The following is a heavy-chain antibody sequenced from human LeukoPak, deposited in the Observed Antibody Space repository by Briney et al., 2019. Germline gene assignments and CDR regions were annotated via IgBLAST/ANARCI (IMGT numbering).Heavy chain of an antibody. CDR1: GYSISSGYC. CDR3: ASVRDWNYYY. J-gene: IGHJ4*02. Sequence: PSETLSLTCAVSGYSISSGYCCGWIRQPPGKGLEWIGSIYHSGSTYYNPSLKSRVTISVDTSKNQFSLKLSSVTAADTAVYYCASVRDWNYYYWGQGTLVTVSS. D-gene: IGHD1-7*01. CDR2: IYHSGST. V-gene: IGHV4-38-2*01.